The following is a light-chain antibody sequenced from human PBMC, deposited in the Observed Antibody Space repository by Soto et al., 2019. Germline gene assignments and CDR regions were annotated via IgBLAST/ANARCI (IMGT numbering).Light chain of an antibody. J-gene: IGLJ1*01. CDR3: LSYADTAYV. Sequence: QSVLTQPASASESPGQSVTISCAGTSSDVGGYNYVSWYQQYPGKVPKLMIYEVSERPSGVPDRFSGSKSGNTAFLTVSGLQAEDEADYYCLSYADTAYVFGTGTKVTVL. CDR1: SSDVGGYNY. V-gene: IGLV2-8*01. CDR2: EVS.